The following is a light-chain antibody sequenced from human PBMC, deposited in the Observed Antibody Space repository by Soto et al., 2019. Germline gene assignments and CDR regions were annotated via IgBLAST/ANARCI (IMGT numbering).Light chain of an antibody. CDR1: QSVTNNY. CDR3: HRYGSSPPYT. CDR2: GSS. J-gene: IGKJ2*01. Sequence: EVVLTQSPGTLSLSPGASATLSCRASQSVTNNYFAWYQQKPGQAPRLLIFGSSDRATGIPDRFSGSGSGTVFTLTISRLEPEDFAVYYCHRYGSSPPYTFGQGPSWRSN. V-gene: IGKV3-20*01.